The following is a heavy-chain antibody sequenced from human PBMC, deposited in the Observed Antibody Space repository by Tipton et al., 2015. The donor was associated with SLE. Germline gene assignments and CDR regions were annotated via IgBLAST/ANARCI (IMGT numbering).Heavy chain of an antibody. D-gene: IGHD3-22*01. CDR3: ARRGRRYDSSGYYSYYFDY. CDR1: GGSFSGYY. Sequence: LRLSCAVYGGSFSGYYWSWIRQPPGKGLEWIGEINHSGSTNYNPSLKSRVTISVDTSKNQFSLKLSSVTAADTAVYYCARRGRRYDSSGYYSYYFDYWGQGTLVTVSS. V-gene: IGHV4-34*01. J-gene: IGHJ4*02. CDR2: INHSGST.